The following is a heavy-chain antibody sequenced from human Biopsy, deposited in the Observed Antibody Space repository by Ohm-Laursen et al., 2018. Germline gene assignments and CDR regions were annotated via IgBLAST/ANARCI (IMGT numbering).Heavy chain of an antibody. Sequence: RSLRLSCAASGFTFGHYAMHWVRQAPGKGLEWISPIWYDGTNEDYADSVKGRFTISRDNSKNTLYLQINTLTLEDTAFYYCARGLSSGWYGYFDVWGRGTLVTVSS. D-gene: IGHD6-19*01. V-gene: IGHV3-33*04. CDR1: GFTFGHYA. CDR3: ARGLSSGWYGYFDV. CDR2: IWYDGTNE. J-gene: IGHJ2*01.